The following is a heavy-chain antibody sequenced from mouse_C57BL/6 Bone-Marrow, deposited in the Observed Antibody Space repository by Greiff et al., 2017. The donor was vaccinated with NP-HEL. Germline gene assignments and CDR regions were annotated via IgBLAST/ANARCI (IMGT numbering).Heavy chain of an antibody. V-gene: IGHV1-82*01. CDR1: GYAFSSSW. D-gene: IGHD1-1*01. CDR3: ARYYSSSPYWYFDV. J-gene: IGHJ1*03. CDR2: IYPGDGDT. Sequence: QVQLQQSGPELVKPGASVKISCKASGYAFSSSWMNWVKQRPGKGLEWIGRIYPGDGDTNYNGKFKGKATLTADKSSSTAYMQLSSLTSEDSAVYFCARYYSSSPYWYFDVWGTGTTVTVSS.